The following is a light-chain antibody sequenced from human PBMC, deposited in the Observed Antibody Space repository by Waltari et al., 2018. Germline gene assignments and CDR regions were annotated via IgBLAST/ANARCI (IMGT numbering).Light chain of an antibody. CDR2: AAS. J-gene: IGKJ2*02. CDR1: QSISRY. Sequence: DIQMTQSPSSLSASVGDRVTITCRASQSISRYLSSYQQKPGKAPKLLIYAASSLQSGVPSRFSGSGSATDFTLTISSLQPEDFATYYCQQSDSIPCTFGQGTKLEIK. CDR3: QQSDSIPCT. V-gene: IGKV1-39*01.